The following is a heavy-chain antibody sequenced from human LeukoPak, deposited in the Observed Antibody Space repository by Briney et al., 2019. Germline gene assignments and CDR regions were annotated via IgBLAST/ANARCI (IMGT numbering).Heavy chain of an antibody. CDR2: IYSGVGT. CDR3: ARDRWGYWYFDL. V-gene: IGHV3-53*01. Sequence: PGGSLRLSCAVSGFTVNSNYMNWVRQAPGKGLEWVSVIYSGVGTYYADSVKGRFTISRDESKNTLYLQMNSLRAEDTAVYYCARDRWGYWYFDLWGRGTLVTVSS. J-gene: IGHJ2*01. CDR1: GFTVNSNY. D-gene: IGHD4-23*01.